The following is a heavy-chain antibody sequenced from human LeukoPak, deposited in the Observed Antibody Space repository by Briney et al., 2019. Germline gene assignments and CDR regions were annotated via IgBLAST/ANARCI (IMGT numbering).Heavy chain of an antibody. D-gene: IGHD3-22*01. CDR2: ISAYNGNT. J-gene: IGHJ4*02. CDR3: ARDPLVKRYYYDSSGYYFMLY. Sequence: GASVKVSCKASGYTFTSYGISWVRQAPGQGLEWMGWISAYNGNTNYAQKLQGSVTMTTDTSTSTAYMELRSLRSDDTAVYYCARDPLVKRYYYDSSGYYFMLYWGQGTLVTVSS. CDR1: GYTFTSYG. V-gene: IGHV1-18*01.